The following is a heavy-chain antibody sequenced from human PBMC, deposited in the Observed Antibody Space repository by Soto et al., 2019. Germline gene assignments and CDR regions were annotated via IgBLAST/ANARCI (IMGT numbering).Heavy chain of an antibody. D-gene: IGHD6-13*01. Sequence: QVQLVQSGAEVNKPGASVKVSCRTSGYTFTHYYIHWVRQAPGQGLEWLAIINPASGSTNYAQDLQGRITLTLDKSTTTVYMEVSGLRAEDKAIFSCARDLAAGDHWGQGTLVTVS. CDR1: GYTFTHYY. J-gene: IGHJ4*02. CDR3: ARDLAAGDH. CDR2: INPASGST. V-gene: IGHV1-46*01.